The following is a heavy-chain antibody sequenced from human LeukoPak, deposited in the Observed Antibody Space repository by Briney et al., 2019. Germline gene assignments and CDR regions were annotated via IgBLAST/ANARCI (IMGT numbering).Heavy chain of an antibody. Sequence: PGGSLRLSCAASGFTFSSHGMHWVRQAPGKGLEYLSAITSNGGTTYYANSVKGRFTISRDNSRNTLYLQMASLRAEGMAVYYCAKTYGGSYEGVFDSWGQGTLVTVSS. D-gene: IGHD1-26*01. CDR1: GFTFSSHG. V-gene: IGHV3-64*01. CDR2: ITSNGGTT. J-gene: IGHJ4*02. CDR3: AKTYGGSYEGVFDS.